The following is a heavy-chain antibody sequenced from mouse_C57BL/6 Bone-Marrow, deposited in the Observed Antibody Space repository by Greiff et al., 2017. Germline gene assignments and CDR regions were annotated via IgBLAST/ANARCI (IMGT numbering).Heavy chain of an antibody. CDR2: ISDGGSYT. CDR3: ARGLLPYAMDY. Sequence: EVQGVESGGGLVMPGGSLKLSCAASGFTFSSSALSWVRQTPEKRLEWVATISDGGSYTYYPHNVKGRFTISRDNAKNNLYLQMSHLKSEGTAMYYCARGLLPYAMDYWGQGTSVTVSS. V-gene: IGHV5-4*01. J-gene: IGHJ4*01. D-gene: IGHD2-3*01. CDR1: GFTFSSSA.